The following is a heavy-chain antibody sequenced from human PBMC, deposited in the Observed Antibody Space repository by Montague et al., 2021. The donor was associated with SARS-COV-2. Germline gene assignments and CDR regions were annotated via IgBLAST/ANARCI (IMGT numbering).Heavy chain of an antibody. CDR1: GFTFSTYG. CDR3: ARDQNYGMDV. Sequence: SLRLSCAASGFTFSTYGMYWVRQPPGKGLEWVSEIHGRGDGTYYADFVKGRFTISRDNSKNTLYLQTNSLRGEDTAVYYCARDQNYGMDVWGQGTTVIVSS. CDR2: IHGRGDGT. J-gene: IGHJ6*02. V-gene: IGHV3-23*01.